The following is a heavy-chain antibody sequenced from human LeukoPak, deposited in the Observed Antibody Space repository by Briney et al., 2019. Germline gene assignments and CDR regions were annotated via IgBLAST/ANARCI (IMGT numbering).Heavy chain of an antibody. CDR2: ISGSGGST. Sequence: GGSLRLSCAASGFTFSSYAMSWVRQAPGKGLEWVSAISGSGGSTYYADSVKGRFTISRDNSKNTLYLQMNSLRAEDTAVYYCAKENPYYYDSSGSPLFNYWGQGTLVTVSS. V-gene: IGHV3-23*01. CDR1: GFTFSSYA. D-gene: IGHD3-22*01. J-gene: IGHJ4*02. CDR3: AKENPYYYDSSGSPLFNY.